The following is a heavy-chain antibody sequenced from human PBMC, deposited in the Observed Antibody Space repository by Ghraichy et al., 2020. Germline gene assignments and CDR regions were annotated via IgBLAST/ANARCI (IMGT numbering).Heavy chain of an antibody. D-gene: IGHD5-18*01. V-gene: IGHV4-31*03. Sequence: SETLSLTCTVSGGSISSGGYYWSWIRQHPGKGLEWIGYIYYSGSTYYNPSLKSRVTISVDTSKNQFSLKLSSVTAADTAVYYCARAVDTAMPDAFDIWGQGTMVTVSS. CDR2: IYYSGST. CDR1: GGSISSGGYY. CDR3: ARAVDTAMPDAFDI. J-gene: IGHJ3*02.